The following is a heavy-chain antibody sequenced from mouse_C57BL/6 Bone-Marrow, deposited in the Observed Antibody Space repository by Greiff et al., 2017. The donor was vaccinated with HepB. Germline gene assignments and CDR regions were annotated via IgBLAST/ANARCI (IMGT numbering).Heavy chain of an antibody. V-gene: IGHV5-12*01. D-gene: IGHD1-1*01. Sequence: DVMLVESGGGLVQPGGSLKLSCAASGFTFSDYYMYWVRQTPEKRLEWVAYISNGGGSTYYPDTVKGRFTISRDNAKNTLYLQMSRLKSEDTAMYYCARQGYYYGSRPYAMDYWGQGTSGTVSS. CDR3: ARQGYYYGSRPYAMDY. J-gene: IGHJ4*01. CDR2: ISNGGGST. CDR1: GFTFSDYY.